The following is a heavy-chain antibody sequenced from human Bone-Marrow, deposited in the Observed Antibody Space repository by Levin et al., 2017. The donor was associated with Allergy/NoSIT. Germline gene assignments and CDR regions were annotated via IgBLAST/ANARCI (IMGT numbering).Heavy chain of an antibody. J-gene: IGHJ4*02. Sequence: QSGGSLRLSCAASGFTFSDYGMHWVRQAPGKGLEWVAVLSYNGRSNYYADSVKGRFTISRDNSKNTLYLQMKSLRPDDSAMYYCARSREEGSTPFDFWGQGTLVTVSS. CDR3: ARSREEGSTPFDF. CDR1: GFTFSDYG. CDR2: LSYNGRSN. V-gene: IGHV3-30*03. D-gene: IGHD2-15*01.